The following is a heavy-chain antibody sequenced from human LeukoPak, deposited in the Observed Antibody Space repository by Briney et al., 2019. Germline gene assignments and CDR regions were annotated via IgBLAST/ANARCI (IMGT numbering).Heavy chain of an antibody. CDR3: ATENGFNDY. Sequence: SETLSLTCTVSGGSISSGYYYWAWIRQPPGKGLEWIGSIYYSGITYYNPSFKSPVTISIDTAKNQFSLRVTSVNAADTAVYYCATENGFNDYWGQGTLVTVSS. V-gene: IGHV4-39*01. CDR2: IYYSGIT. CDR1: GGSISSGYYY. J-gene: IGHJ4*02. D-gene: IGHD2-8*01.